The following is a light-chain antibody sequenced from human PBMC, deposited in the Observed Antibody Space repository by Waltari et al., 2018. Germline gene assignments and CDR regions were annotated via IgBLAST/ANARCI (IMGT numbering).Light chain of an antibody. V-gene: IGLV5-45*02. CDR3: IIWHSSAWV. J-gene: IGLJ3*02. Sequence: QAVLTQPSSLSASPGASASLTCTFRSGINVGMYRIYWYQQKPGSPPQYLLRYKSDSDNQQGSGVPSRFSGSKDASANAGILLISGLQSEDEADYYCIIWHSSAWVFGGGTKLTVL. CDR1: SGINVGMYR. CDR2: YKSDSDN.